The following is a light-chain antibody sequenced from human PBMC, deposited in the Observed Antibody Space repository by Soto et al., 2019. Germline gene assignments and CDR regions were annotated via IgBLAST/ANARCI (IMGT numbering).Light chain of an antibody. CDR3: SSYTSSITPYV. CDR2: DVT. Sequence: QSVLTQPASVSGSPGQSITISCTGTSSDVGGYNYVSWYQQHPVKAPKLMIYDVTNRPSGVSDRFSGSKSGNTAFLTITGLQAEDDADYYCSSYTSSITPYVFGTGTKVTVL. CDR1: SSDVGGYNY. V-gene: IGLV2-14*01. J-gene: IGLJ1*01.